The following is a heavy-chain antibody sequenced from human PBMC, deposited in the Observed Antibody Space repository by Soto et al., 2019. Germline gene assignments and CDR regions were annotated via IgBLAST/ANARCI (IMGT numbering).Heavy chain of an antibody. CDR1: GFTGGGSS. J-gene: IGHJ4*02. CDR2: IRGKAYGGTT. Sequence: GALRLSYGASGFTGGGSSMAWVRQAPGKGLESVGFIRGKAYGGTTEYAASVRGRFVISRDDSKSIVYLQMNSLEIEDTGVYYCTRGANQWETFPYFFDYWRLGARVTVSS. D-gene: IGHD1-26*01. CDR3: TRGANQWETFPYFFDY. V-gene: IGHV3-49*04.